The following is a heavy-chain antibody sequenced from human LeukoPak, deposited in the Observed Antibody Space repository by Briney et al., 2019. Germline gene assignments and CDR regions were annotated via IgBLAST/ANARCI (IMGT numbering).Heavy chain of an antibody. D-gene: IGHD6-13*01. V-gene: IGHV4-61*05. CDR1: GGSISSSSYY. Sequence: SETLSLTCTVSGGSISSSSYYWGWIRQPPGKGLEWIGEIYHSGSTNYNPSLKSRLTISVDKSKNQFSLRLSSVTAADTAVYYCARLFEAAVGPGIWWFDPWGQGTLVTVSS. J-gene: IGHJ5*02. CDR3: ARLFEAAVGPGIWWFDP. CDR2: IYHSGST.